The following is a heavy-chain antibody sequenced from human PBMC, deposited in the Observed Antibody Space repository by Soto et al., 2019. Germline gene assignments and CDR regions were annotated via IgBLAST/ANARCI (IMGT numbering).Heavy chain of an antibody. D-gene: IGHD2-15*01. J-gene: IGHJ3*02. CDR1: GFTFSSYA. V-gene: IGHV3-23*01. CDR2: ISGGGDGS. Sequence: EVQLLESGGGLVQPGGSLRLACAASGFTFSSYAIIWVRQAPGKGLEWVSTISGGGDGSYYADSVKGRFTSSRDNYKNTVSLQMNGLRAEDTAVYYCARKGPGSIATYCSDGGCHYAFDMWGQGTMVTVSS. CDR3: ARKGPGSIATYCSDGGCHYAFDM.